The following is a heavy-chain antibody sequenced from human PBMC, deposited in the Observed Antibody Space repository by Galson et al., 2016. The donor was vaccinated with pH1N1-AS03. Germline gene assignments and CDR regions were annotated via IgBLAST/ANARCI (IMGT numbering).Heavy chain of an antibody. Sequence: SLRLSCAASGFTFSNYAMNWVRQAPGKGLEWVSIISGSGDSTKYADSVKGRLTISRDNSKNTLYLQMNSLRAEDTAVYYCAKADCSSSSCCRCNYWGQGTLVTVSS. J-gene: IGHJ4*02. CDR3: AKADCSSSSCCRCNY. D-gene: IGHD2-2*01. V-gene: IGHV3-23*01. CDR2: ISGSGDST. CDR1: GFTFSNYA.